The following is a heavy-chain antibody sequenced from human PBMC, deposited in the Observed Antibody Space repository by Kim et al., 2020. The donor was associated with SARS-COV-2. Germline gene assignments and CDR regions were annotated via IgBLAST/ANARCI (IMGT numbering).Heavy chain of an antibody. CDR3: VKPPSYYYDSSGYSRSSPFDY. CDR2: ISSNGGST. D-gene: IGHD3-22*01. V-gene: IGHV3-64D*09. Sequence: GGSLRLSCSASGFTFSSYAMHWVRQAPGKGLEYVSAISSNGGSTYYADSVKGRFTISRDNSKNTLYLQMSSLRAEDTAVYYCVKPPSYYYDSSGYSRSSPFDYWGQGTLVTVSS. CDR1: GFTFSSYA. J-gene: IGHJ4*02.